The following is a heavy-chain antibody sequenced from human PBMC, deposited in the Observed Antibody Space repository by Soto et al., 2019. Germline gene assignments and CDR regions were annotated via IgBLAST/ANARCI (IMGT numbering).Heavy chain of an antibody. J-gene: IGHJ5*02. D-gene: IGHD3-9*01. CDR1: GFPFSAYA. Sequence: QVQLVESGGGVVQTGRSQRLSCAASGFPFSAYAMHWVRQAPGRGLECLAVISSDGSNKHYADSVKGRFSISRDNYENTVYLQMNSLGTEDTAAYYCARPGETGYDWGWFDPWGQGTLVTVSS. V-gene: IGHV3-30*03. CDR2: ISSDGSNK. CDR3: ARPGETGYDWGWFDP.